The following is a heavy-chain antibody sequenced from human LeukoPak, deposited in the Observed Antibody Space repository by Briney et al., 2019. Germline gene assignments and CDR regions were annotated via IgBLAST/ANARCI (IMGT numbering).Heavy chain of an antibody. CDR1: GFTFSSYV. V-gene: IGHV3-74*01. Sequence: HPGGSLRLSCETAGFTFSSYVMHWVRRTPGKGLVWVSRISHDGIISYADSVKGRFTISRDSAKNTLILQMNSLRVEDTAVYYCARDWVYKIDYWGRGTLVTVSS. J-gene: IGHJ4*02. CDR3: ARDWVYKIDY. CDR2: ISHDGII. D-gene: IGHD5-24*01.